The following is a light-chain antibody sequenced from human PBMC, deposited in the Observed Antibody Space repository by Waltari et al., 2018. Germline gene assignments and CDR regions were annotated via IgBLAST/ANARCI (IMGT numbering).Light chain of an antibody. V-gene: IGLV3-19*01. CDR3: HSRDSSGNVL. J-gene: IGLJ2*01. CDR2: GKN. CDR1: SLRTYY. Sequence: SSALTQDPAVSVALGQTVRITCQGASLRTYYVSWFHQKPGQAPALVIYGKNNRPSGIPDRFSASSSGSTASLTIIGAQAEDEADYYCHSRDSSGNVLIGGGTKLTVV.